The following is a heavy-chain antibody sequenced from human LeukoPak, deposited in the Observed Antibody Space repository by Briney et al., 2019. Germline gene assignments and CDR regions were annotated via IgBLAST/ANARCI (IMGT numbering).Heavy chain of an antibody. CDR1: GYSFNSYG. CDR2: LSVYNGNT. V-gene: IGHV1-18*01. CDR3: ARDALRYCSSTSCYPDY. J-gene: IGHJ4*02. D-gene: IGHD2-2*01. Sequence: ASVKVSCKASGYSFNSYGIGWVRQAPGQGLEWMGWLSVYNGNTNYAQKLQGRVTMTTDTSTSTAYMELRSLRSDDTAVYYCARDALRYCSSTSCYPDYWGQGTLVTVSS.